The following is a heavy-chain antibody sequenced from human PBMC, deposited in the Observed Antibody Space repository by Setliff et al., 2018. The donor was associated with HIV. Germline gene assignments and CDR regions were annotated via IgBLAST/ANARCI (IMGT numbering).Heavy chain of an antibody. CDR1: GYGLIAYA. J-gene: IGHJ4*02. D-gene: IGHD5-18*01. V-gene: IGHV1-3*01. Sequence: ASVKVSCKASGYGLIAYAMNWVRQAPGQRPEWMGWINPGNGNTKYSQKFQGRVTITRVTSASTVYMELSGLRSEDTAVYYCARSLREYSYGSPDYWGPGALVTVSS. CDR2: INPGNGNT. CDR3: ARSLREYSYGSPDY.